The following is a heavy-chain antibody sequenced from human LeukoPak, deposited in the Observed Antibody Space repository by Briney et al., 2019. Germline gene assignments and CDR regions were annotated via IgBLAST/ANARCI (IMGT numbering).Heavy chain of an antibody. V-gene: IGHV4-39*01. CDR1: GGSISSSSYY. Sequence: PSETLSLTCTVSGGSISSSSYYWGWIRQPPGKGLEWIGSIYYSGSTYYNPSLKSRVTISVDTSKNQFSLKLSSVTAADTAVYYCARRSRFLEWLLYSSYYYYMAVWGKGTTVTVSS. CDR3: ARRSRFLEWLLYSSYYYYMAV. CDR2: IYYSGST. J-gene: IGHJ6*03. D-gene: IGHD3-3*01.